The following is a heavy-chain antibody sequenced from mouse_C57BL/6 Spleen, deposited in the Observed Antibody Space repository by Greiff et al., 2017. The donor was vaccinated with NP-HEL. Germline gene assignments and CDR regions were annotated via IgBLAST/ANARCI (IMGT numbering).Heavy chain of an antibody. D-gene: IGHD2-1*01. J-gene: IGHJ4*01. V-gene: IGHV1-26*01. Sequence: VQLQQSGPELVKPGASVKISCKASGYTFTDYYMNWVKQSHGKSLEWIGDINPNNGGTSYNQKFKGKATLTVDKSSSTAYMELRSLTSEDSAVYYCARSGGIYYGNYYAMDYWGQGTSVTVSS. CDR2: INPNNGGT. CDR3: ARSGGIYYGNYYAMDY. CDR1: GYTFTDYY.